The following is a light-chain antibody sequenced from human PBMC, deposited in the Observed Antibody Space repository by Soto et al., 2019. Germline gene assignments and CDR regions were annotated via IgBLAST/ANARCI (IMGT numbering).Light chain of an antibody. V-gene: IGKV1-9*01. CDR3: LQHNSYPWT. J-gene: IGKJ1*01. CDR2: AAS. CDR1: QGISRY. Sequence: IQLTQSPSSLSASVGDSVTITCRASQGISRYLSWYQQKPGRAPKLLISAASTLQSGVPARFSGSGSGTDFTLTISSLQPEDFATYYCLQHNSYPWTFGQGTKVDIK.